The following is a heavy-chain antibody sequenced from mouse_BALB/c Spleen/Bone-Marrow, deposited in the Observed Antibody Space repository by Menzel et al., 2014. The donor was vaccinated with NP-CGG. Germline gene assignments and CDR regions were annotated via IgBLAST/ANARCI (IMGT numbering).Heavy chain of an antibody. CDR3: ALYYDYDVGY. V-gene: IGHV14-3*02. CDR2: IDPANGNT. D-gene: IGHD2-4*01. CDR1: GFNIKDTY. J-gene: IGHJ2*01. Sequence: EVQVVESGAELVKPGASVKLSCTASGFNIKDTYMHWVKRRPEQGLEWIGRIDPANGNTKYDPKFQGKATITADTSSNTAYLQLSSLTSEDTAVYYCALYYDYDVGYWGQGTTLTVSS.